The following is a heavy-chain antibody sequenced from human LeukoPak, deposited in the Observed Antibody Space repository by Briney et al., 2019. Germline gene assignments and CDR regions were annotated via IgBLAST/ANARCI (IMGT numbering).Heavy chain of an antibody. D-gene: IGHD3-16*01. CDR2: ISGSGGST. CDR3: AKDRRWGPDYFDY. J-gene: IGHJ4*02. Sequence: GGSLRLSCAASGFTFSSYAMSWVRQAPGKGLEWVSAISGSGGSTYYADSVKGRFTIPRDNSKNTLYLQMNSLRAEDTAVYYCAKDRRWGPDYFDYWGQGTLVTVSS. V-gene: IGHV3-23*01. CDR1: GFTFSSYA.